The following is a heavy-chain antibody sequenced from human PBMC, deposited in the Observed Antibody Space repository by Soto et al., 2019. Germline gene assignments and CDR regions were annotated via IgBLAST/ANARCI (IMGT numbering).Heavy chain of an antibody. V-gene: IGHV1-24*01. D-gene: IGHD1-26*01. Sequence: ASVKVSCKVSGYTLTELSMHWVRQAPGKGLEWMGGFDPEDGETIYAQKFQGRVTMTEDTSTDTAYMELSSLGSEDTAVYYCAPSSQWDGGAFDIWGQGTMVTVSS. J-gene: IGHJ3*02. CDR3: APSSQWDGGAFDI. CDR1: GYTLTELS. CDR2: FDPEDGET.